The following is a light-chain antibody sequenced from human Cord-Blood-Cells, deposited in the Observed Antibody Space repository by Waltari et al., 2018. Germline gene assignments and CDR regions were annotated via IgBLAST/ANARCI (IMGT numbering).Light chain of an antibody. Sequence: DIQLTQSPSFLSASVGDRVTITCRASQGISSYLAWYQQKPGKAPKLLIYASSTLQSGVPSRFSGSGSGTDFTLTISSLQPEDFATYYCQQLNSYPLTFGGVTKVEIK. CDR1: QGISSY. CDR2: ASS. J-gene: IGKJ4*01. V-gene: IGKV1-9*01. CDR3: QQLNSYPLT.